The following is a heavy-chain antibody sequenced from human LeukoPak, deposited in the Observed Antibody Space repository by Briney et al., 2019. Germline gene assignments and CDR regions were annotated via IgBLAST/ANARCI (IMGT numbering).Heavy chain of an antibody. CDR3: ARNPLLWFGELNY. Sequence: ASVKVSCKASGYTFTSYYMHWVRQAPGQGLEWMGIINPSGGSTSYAQKFQGRVTMTRDTSTSTVYMELRSLRSDDTAVYYCARNPLLWFGELNYWGQGTLVTVSS. V-gene: IGHV1-46*01. CDR2: INPSGGST. CDR1: GYTFTSYY. J-gene: IGHJ4*02. D-gene: IGHD3-10*01.